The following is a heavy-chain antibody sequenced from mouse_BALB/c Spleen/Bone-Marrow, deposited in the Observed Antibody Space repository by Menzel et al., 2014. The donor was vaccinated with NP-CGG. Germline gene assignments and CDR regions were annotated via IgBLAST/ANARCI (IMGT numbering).Heavy chain of an antibody. V-gene: IGHV14-3*02. D-gene: IGHD2-4*01. CDR2: IDPANGNT. J-gene: IGHJ2*01. Sequence: DVKLEESGAELVKPGASVKLSCTASGFNIKDTYMHWVQQRPEQGLEWIGRIDPANGNTKYDPKFQGKATITADTSSNTAYLQLSSLTSEDAAVYYCASYDYGYYFDYWGQGTTLTVSS. CDR1: GFNIKDTY. CDR3: ASYDYGYYFDY.